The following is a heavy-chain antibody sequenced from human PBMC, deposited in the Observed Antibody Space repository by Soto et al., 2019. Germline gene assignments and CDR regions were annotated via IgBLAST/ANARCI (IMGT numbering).Heavy chain of an antibody. CDR3: ARDYDSPEWLRMGYMDV. Sequence: GGSLRLSCAASGFTVSSNYMSWVRQAPGKGLEWVSVIYSGGSTYYADSVKGRFTISRHNSKNTLYLQMNSLRAEDTAVYYCARDYDSPEWLRMGYMDVWGKGTTVTVSS. CDR2: IYSGGST. CDR1: GFTVSSNY. J-gene: IGHJ6*03. D-gene: IGHD3-3*01. V-gene: IGHV3-53*04.